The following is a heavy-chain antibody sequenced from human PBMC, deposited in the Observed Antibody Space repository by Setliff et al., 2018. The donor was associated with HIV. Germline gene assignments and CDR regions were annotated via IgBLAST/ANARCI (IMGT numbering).Heavy chain of an antibody. CDR3: ARCSGSYPCDGMDI. D-gene: IGHD1-26*01. V-gene: IGHV5-51*01. CDR1: GYRFTSYW. CDR2: IYPSDSDT. J-gene: IGHJ6*02. Sequence: GESLKISCKGFGYRFTSYWIGWARHMPGKGLEWMGIIYPSDSDTRYSPSFQGQVTISADKSISIAYLQWNSLKASDTAMYYCARCSGSYPCDGMDIWGQGTTVTVSS.